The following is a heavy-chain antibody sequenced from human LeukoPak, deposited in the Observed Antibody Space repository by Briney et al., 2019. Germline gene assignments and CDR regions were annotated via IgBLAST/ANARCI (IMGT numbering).Heavy chain of an antibody. J-gene: IGHJ4*02. CDR1: GVSISSYY. CDR3: AKTKLDWLLFDF. V-gene: IGHV4-59*12. CDR2: SYYSGST. Sequence: SETLSLTCTVSGVSISSYYWSWIRQPPGKGLEWIGYSYYSGSTNYNPSLKSRVTMSLDTSKSQFYLRLTSVTAADTALYYCAKTKLDWLLFDFWGQGILVTVSS. D-gene: IGHD3-9*01.